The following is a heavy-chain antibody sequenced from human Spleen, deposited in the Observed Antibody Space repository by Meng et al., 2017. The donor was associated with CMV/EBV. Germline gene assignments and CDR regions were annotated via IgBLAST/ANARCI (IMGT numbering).Heavy chain of an antibody. CDR1: GFTVSSNY. CDR3: ARQGSGAEMLTIPLEY. CDR2: ISSGSTFI. V-gene: IGHV3-21*06. D-gene: IGHD3-16*01. J-gene: IGHJ4*02. Sequence: GGSLRLSCAASGFTVSSNYMSWVRQAPGKGLEWVSTISSGSTFIYYSDSVKGRFTISRDNAKNSLYLQMNSLGAEDTAVYYCARQGSGAEMLTIPLEYWGQGTLVTVSS.